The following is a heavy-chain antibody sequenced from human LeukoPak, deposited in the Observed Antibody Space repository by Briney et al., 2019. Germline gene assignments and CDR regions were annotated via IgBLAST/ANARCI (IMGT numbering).Heavy chain of an antibody. CDR2: ISSSSSSYI. D-gene: IGHD1-26*01. CDR3: ARSSIRSGSYRFLYFDY. J-gene: IGHJ4*02. Sequence: GGSLRLSCAASGFTFSSYSMNWVRQAPGKGLEWVSSISSSSSSYIYYADSVKGRFTISRDNAKNSLYLQMNSLRAEDTAVYYCARSSIRSGSYRFLYFDYWGQGTLVTVSS. V-gene: IGHV3-21*01. CDR1: GFTFSSYS.